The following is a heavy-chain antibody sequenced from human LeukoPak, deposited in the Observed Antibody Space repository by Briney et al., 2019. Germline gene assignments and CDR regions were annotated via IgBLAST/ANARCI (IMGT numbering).Heavy chain of an antibody. CDR1: GFTFGSYA. J-gene: IGHJ4*02. Sequence: PGGSLTLSCAPSGFTFGSYALHWVRQAPGKGREGVAIISYDGRSKYYADSVKGRFTISRDDSKNTVYLQMNSLRPEDTAVYYCVRDTVTTAYYFDYWGQGTLVTVSS. V-gene: IGHV3-30*04. D-gene: IGHD4-17*01. CDR2: ISYDGRSK. CDR3: VRDTVTTAYYFDY.